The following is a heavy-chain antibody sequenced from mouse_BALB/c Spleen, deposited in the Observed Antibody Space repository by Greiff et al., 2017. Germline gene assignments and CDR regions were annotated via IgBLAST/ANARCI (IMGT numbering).Heavy chain of an antibody. J-gene: IGHJ2*01. CDR2: INPSTGYT. D-gene: IGHD1-1*02. V-gene: IGHV1-7*01. CDR3: AREGYGEIFDY. CDR1: GYTFTSYW. Sequence: VQLQQSGAELAKPGASVKMSCKASGYTFTSYWMHWVKQRPGQGLEWIGYINPSTGYTEYNQKFKDKATLTADKSSSTAYMQLSSLTSEDSAVYYCAREGYGEIFDYWGQGTTLTVSS.